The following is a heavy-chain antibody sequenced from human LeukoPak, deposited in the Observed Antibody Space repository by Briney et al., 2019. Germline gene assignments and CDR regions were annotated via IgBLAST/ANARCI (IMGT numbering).Heavy chain of an antibody. CDR1: GYTFTSYG. CDR2: ISAYNGNT. CDR3: ARGGITMVRGDPVLDY. Sequence: GASVKVSCKASGYTFTSYGISWVRQAPGQGLEWMGWISAYNGNTNYAQKLRGRVTMTTDTSTSTAYMELRSLRSDDTAVYYCARGGITMVRGDPVLDYWGQGTLVTVSS. D-gene: IGHD3-10*01. V-gene: IGHV1-18*01. J-gene: IGHJ4*02.